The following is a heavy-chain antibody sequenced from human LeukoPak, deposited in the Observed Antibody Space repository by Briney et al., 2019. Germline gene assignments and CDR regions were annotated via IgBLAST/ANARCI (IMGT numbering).Heavy chain of an antibody. J-gene: IGHJ4*02. Sequence: GGSLRLSCAASGFTFSSYSMNWVRQAPGKGLEWVSYISSSSSTIYYADSVKGRFTISRDNAKNSLFLQMNSLRAEDTAMYYCARSEDYCSGGSCYAHWGQGILVTVSS. V-gene: IGHV3-48*01. CDR3: ARSEDYCSGGSCYAH. CDR2: ISSSSSTI. CDR1: GFTFSSYS. D-gene: IGHD2-15*01.